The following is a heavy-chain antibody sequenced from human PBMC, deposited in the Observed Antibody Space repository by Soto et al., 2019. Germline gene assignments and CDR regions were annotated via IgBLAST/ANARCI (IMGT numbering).Heavy chain of an antibody. CDR2: ISWNSGSI. D-gene: IGHD3-10*01. J-gene: IGHJ4*02. CDR3: PKDGPMVRGVIITLPFDS. V-gene: IGHV3-9*01. CDR1: GFTFDDYA. Sequence: GGSLRLSCAASGFTFDDYAMHWVRQAPGKGLEWVSGISWNSGSIGYADSVKGRFSISRDNAKNSLYLQMNSLRAEDTALYFFPKDGPMVRGVIITLPFDSWGQGTLVTVSS.